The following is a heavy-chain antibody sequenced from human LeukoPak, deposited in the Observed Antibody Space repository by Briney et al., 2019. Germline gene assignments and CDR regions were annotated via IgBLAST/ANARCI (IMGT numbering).Heavy chain of an antibody. D-gene: IGHD3-16*01. CDR3: ARDYASDYYYGMDV. Sequence: GASVKVSCKVSGYTLTELSMHWVRQAPGQGLEWMGGIIPIFGTADYAQKFQGRVTITADESTSTAYMELSSLRSEDTAVYYCARDYASDYYYGMDVWGQGTTVTVSS. CDR2: IIPIFGTA. J-gene: IGHJ6*02. CDR1: GYTLTELS. V-gene: IGHV1-69*13.